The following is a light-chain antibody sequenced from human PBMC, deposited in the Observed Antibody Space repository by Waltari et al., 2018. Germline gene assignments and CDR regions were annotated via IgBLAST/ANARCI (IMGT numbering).Light chain of an antibody. Sequence: SFVLTQTPSVSVAPGNTARITAGGDNMGSKSVHWDQQTPGQAPVLVVHDDRDRSPGVPERISGSNSGNTATLTISSVDVGDEADYYCQLWDYTTDHWVFGGGTKLTVL. J-gene: IGLJ3*02. CDR3: QLWDYTTDHWV. CDR1: NMGSKS. CDR2: DDR. V-gene: IGLV3-21*03.